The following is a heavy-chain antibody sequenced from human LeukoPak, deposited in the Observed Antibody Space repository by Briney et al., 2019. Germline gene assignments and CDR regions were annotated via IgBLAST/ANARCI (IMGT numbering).Heavy chain of an antibody. D-gene: IGHD4-23*01. J-gene: IGHJ6*02. CDR2: ISSSSSPI. V-gene: IGHV3-48*02. CDR1: GFTFSSYS. Sequence: GGSLRLSCAAPGFTFSSYSMNWVRQAPGKGLEWVSYISSSSSPIYYADSVKGRFTISRDNAKNSLYLQMNSLRDEDTAVYYCARVQPPPTVVTPRYYYYGMDVWGQGTTVTVSS. CDR3: ARVQPPPTVVTPRYYYYGMDV.